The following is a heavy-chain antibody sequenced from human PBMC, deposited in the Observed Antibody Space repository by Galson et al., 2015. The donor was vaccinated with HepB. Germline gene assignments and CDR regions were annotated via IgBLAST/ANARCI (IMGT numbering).Heavy chain of an antibody. J-gene: IGHJ6*03. V-gene: IGHV1-2*06. CDR1: GYTFTSYF. CDR2: INPNSGGT. CDR3: ARVNTQGCNNSSCVYSDYYMDV. D-gene: IGHD2-2*01. Sequence: SVKVSCKASGYTFTSYFIHWVRQAPGQGLEWMGRINPNSGGTHSAQKFQDRVTMTRDTSITTAYMELSRLRSDDTAVYFCARVNTQGCNNSSCVYSDYYMDVWGTGTTVTVSS.